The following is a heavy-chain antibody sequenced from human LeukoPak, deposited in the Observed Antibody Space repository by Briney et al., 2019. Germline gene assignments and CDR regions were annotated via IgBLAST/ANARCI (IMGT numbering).Heavy chain of an antibody. CDR2: IIPIFGTA. CDR1: GGTFSSYA. J-gene: IGHJ6*03. CDR3: ASGGYSGGRHYYYMDV. V-gene: IGHV1-69*06. Sequence: GASVKVSCKASGGTFSSYAISWVRQAPGQGLEWMGGIIPIFGTANYAQKFQGRVTITADKSTSTAYMELSSLRSEDTAVYYCASGGYSGGRHYYYMDVWGKGTTVTVSS. D-gene: IGHD6-19*01.